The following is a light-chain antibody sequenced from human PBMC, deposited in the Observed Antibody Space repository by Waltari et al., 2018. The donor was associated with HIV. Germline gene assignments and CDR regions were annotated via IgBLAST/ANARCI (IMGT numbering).Light chain of an antibody. Sequence: QSALTQPASVSGSPGQSITISCTGTGSDLRDYNSVSWYQHHPGKAPKFLIYEVSNRPSGVSSRFSGSISGNTASLTISGLQAEDEADYFCTSYISSASPEFGGGTKVTVL. CDR1: GSDLRDYNS. V-gene: IGLV2-14*01. CDR3: TSYISSASPE. J-gene: IGLJ3*02. CDR2: EVS.